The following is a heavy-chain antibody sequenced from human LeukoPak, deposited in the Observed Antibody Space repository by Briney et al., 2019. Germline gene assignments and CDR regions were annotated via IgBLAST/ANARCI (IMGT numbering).Heavy chain of an antibody. Sequence: GGSLRLSCAASGFTFSSYAMHRVRQAPGKGLEWVVVISYDGSNKYYADSVKGRFTISRDNSKNTLYLQMNSLRAEDTAVYYCARDLVVVTATPYQNWFDPWGQGTLVTVSS. D-gene: IGHD2-21*02. V-gene: IGHV3-30-3*01. CDR2: ISYDGSNK. CDR1: GFTFSSYA. CDR3: ARDLVVVTATPYQNWFDP. J-gene: IGHJ5*02.